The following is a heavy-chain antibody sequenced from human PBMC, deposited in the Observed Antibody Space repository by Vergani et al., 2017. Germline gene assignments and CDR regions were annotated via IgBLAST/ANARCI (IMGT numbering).Heavy chain of an antibody. Sequence: QVQLVESGGGVVQPGRSLRLSCAASGFTFSSYGMHWVRQAPGKGLEWVAVIWYDGSNKYYADSVKGRFTISRDNSKNTLYLQMNSLRAEDTAVYYCARESQDYYDSSGPWPWGRVVAFDIWGQGTMVTVSS. J-gene: IGHJ3*02. CDR3: ARESQDYYDSSGPWPWGRVVAFDI. CDR2: IWYDGSNK. CDR1: GFTFSSYG. V-gene: IGHV3-33*01. D-gene: IGHD3-22*01.